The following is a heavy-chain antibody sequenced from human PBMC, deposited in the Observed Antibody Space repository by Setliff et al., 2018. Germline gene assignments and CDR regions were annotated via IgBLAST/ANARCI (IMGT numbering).Heavy chain of an antibody. D-gene: IGHD3-22*01. CDR1: GFTFSNAW. CDR2: IKSNVDFGTT. CDR3: TRDFWPESSGFAFGQ. J-gene: IGHJ4*02. Sequence: GGSLRLSCAASGFTFSNAWMSWVRQAPGKGLEWVGRIKSNVDFGTTDYAAPVKGRFTISRDDSKSIAYLRMNSLKIEDTAVYYCTRDFWPESSGFAFGQWGQGTLVTVSS. V-gene: IGHV3-15*01.